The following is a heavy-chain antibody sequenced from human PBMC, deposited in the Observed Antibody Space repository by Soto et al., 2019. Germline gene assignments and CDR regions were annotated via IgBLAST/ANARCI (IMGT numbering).Heavy chain of an antibody. CDR1: GFTFSSYG. V-gene: IGHV3-30*18. D-gene: IGHD3-10*01. Sequence: PGGSLRLSCAASGFTFSSYGMHWVRQAPGKGLEWVAVISYDGSNKYYADSVKGRFTISRDNSKNTLYLQMNSLRAEDTAVYYCAKEQPRCGVKYYCGMDVWGQGTTVTVSS. CDR2: ISYDGSNK. CDR3: AKEQPRCGVKYYCGMDV. J-gene: IGHJ6*02.